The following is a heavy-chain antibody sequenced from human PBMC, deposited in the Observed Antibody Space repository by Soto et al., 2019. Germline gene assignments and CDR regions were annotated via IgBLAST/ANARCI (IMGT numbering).Heavy chain of an antibody. V-gene: IGHV5-10-1*01. CDR2: IDPSASYT. J-gene: IGHJ6*02. CDR1: GYSFTSYW. CDR3: ARPIKYCSGGSCYYYYYGMDV. D-gene: IGHD2-15*01. Sequence: GESLKISCKGSGYSFTSYWISWVRQMPGKGLEWMGRIDPSASYTNYSPSFQGHVTISADKSISTAYLQWSSLKASDTAMYYCARPIKYCSGGSCYYYYYGMDVWGQGTTVTVSS.